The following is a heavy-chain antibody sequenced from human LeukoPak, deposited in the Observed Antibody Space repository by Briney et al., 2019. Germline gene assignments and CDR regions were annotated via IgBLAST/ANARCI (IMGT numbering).Heavy chain of an antibody. V-gene: IGHV1-69*13. CDR3: ARGCCGGAHDY. CDR1: GGTFSSYA. Sequence: ASVNVSCKASGGTFSSYAISWVRQAPGQGLEWMGGIIPIFGTANYAQKFQGRVTITADESTSTAYMELSSLRSEDTAVYYCARGCCGGAHDYWGQGTLVTVSS. D-gene: IGHD3-16*01. J-gene: IGHJ4*02. CDR2: IIPIFGTA.